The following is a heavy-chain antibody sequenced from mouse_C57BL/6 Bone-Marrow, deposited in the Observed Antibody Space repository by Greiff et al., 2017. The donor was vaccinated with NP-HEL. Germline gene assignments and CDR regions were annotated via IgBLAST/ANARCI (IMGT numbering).Heavy chain of an antibody. J-gene: IGHJ4*01. D-gene: IGHD1-1*01. V-gene: IGHV14-2*01. CDR3: ARITTVVEDYYAMDY. CDR1: GFNIKDYY. CDR2: IDPEDGET. Sequence: EVQLKQSGAELVKPGASVKLSCTASGFNIKDYYMHWVKQRTEQGLEWIGRIDPEDGETKYAPKFQGKATITADTSSNTAYLQLSSLTSEDTAVYYCARITTVVEDYYAMDYWGQGTSVTVSS.